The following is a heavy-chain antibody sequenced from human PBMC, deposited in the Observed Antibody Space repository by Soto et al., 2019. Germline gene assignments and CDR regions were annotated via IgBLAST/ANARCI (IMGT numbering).Heavy chain of an antibody. V-gene: IGHV3-9*01. CDR3: AKDISLRGWVYLVVEY. D-gene: IGHD6-13*01. CDR2: INYNSGSV. J-gene: IGHJ4*02. Sequence: EVHLVESGGGWVQPGRSLRLSCAASGFTFDVYAMHWFRQAPGNGLEWVSGINYNSGSVGYADSVKGQFTISRDNAKNSLHLQMNSLRAEDTAVYYCAKDISLRGWVYLVVEYWGQGTLVTVSP. CDR1: GFTFDVYA.